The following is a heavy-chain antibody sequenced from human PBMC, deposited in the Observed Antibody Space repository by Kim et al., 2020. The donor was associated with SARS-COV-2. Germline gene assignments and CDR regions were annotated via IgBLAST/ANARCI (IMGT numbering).Heavy chain of an antibody. Sequence: SETLSLTCAVSGGSISSSNWWSWVRQPPGKGLEWIGEIYHSGSTNYNPSLKSRVTISVDKSKNQFSLKLSSVTAADTAVYYCATGEEPGRAARDGYYYCMDVWGQGTTVTVSS. J-gene: IGHJ6*02. CDR3: ATGEEPGRAARDGYYYCMDV. V-gene: IGHV4-4*02. CDR2: IYHSGST. D-gene: IGHD6-6*01. CDR1: GGSISSSNW.